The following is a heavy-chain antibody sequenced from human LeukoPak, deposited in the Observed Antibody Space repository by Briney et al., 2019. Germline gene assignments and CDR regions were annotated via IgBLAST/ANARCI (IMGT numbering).Heavy chain of an antibody. D-gene: IGHD2-2*01. CDR2: INSDGSST. V-gene: IGHV3-74*01. CDR3: ASSGEGYCSSTSCYPSWFDP. CDR1: GFTFSSYW. Sequence: GGSLRLSCAASGFTFSSYWMHWVRQAPGKGLVWVSRINSDGSSTSYADSVKGRFTISRDNAKNTLYLQMNSLRAEDTAVYYCASSGEGYCSSTSCYPSWFDPWGQGTLVTVSS. J-gene: IGHJ5*02.